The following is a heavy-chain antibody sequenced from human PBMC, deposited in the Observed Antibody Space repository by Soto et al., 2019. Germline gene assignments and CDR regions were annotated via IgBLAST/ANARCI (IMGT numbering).Heavy chain of an antibody. V-gene: IGHV5-51*01. D-gene: IGHD3-16*02. Sequence: GESLKISCKGSGYNFKTYLISWVRQMPGQGLEWIGIIYPGDSDTTYSPSFQGQVTISVDKNISTAYLQLSSLKASDTAIYYCARQQRYMATLNNGAFDIWGQGTMVTFSS. CDR1: GYNFKTYL. CDR2: IYPGDSDT. J-gene: IGHJ3*02. CDR3: ARQQRYMATLNNGAFDI.